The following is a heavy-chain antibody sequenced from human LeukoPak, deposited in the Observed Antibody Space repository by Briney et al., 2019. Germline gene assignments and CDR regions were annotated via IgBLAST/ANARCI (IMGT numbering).Heavy chain of an antibody. CDR1: GYSFTAYY. J-gene: IGHJ4*02. V-gene: IGHV1-46*01. Sequence: ASVKVSCKASGYSFTAYYMHWVRQAPGQGLEWMGIINPSGGSTSYAQKFQGRVTMTRDTSTSTVYMELSSLRSEDSAVYYCAREPRPFDYWGQGTLVTVSS. CDR3: AREPRPFDY. CDR2: INPSGGST.